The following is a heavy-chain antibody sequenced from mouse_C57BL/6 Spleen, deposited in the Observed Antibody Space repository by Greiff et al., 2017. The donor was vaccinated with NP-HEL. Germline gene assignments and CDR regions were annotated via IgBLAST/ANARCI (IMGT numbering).Heavy chain of an antibody. CDR1: GYTFTGYW. Sequence: QVQLKQSGAELMKPGASVKLSCKATGYTFTGYWIEWVKQRPGHGLEWIGEILPGSGSTNYNEKFKGKATFTADTSSNTAYMQLSSLTTEDSAIYYCARKSLYYGSSFFAYWGQGTLVTVSA. V-gene: IGHV1-9*01. CDR2: ILPGSGST. CDR3: ARKSLYYGSSFFAY. J-gene: IGHJ3*01. D-gene: IGHD1-1*01.